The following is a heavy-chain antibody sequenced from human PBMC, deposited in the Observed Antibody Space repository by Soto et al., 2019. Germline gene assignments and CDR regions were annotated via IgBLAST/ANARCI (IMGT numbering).Heavy chain of an antibody. V-gene: IGHV4-34*01. CDR2: INHSGST. CDR1: GGSFSGYY. CDR3: ARGSPSAGANCSSTSCYIDY. Sequence: QVQLQQWGAGLLKPSETLSLTCAVYGGSFSGYYWSWIRQPPGKGLEWIGEINHSGSTNYNPSLKSRVTISVDTSKNQFSLKLSSVTAADTAVYYCARGSPSAGANCSSTSCYIDYWGQGTLVTVSS. D-gene: IGHD2-2*02. J-gene: IGHJ4*02.